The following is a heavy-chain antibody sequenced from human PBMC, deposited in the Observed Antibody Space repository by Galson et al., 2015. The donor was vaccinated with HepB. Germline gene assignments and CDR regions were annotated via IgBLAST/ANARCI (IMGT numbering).Heavy chain of an antibody. D-gene: IGHD1-26*01. V-gene: IGHV3-48*03. CDR2: ITTSGSTI. CDR3: ARDYCGRLWRDGGCIDY. J-gene: IGHJ4*02. CDR1: GFTFIAYE. Sequence: SLRLSCAASGFTFIAYEMSWVRLAPGKGLEWISYITTSGSTIYYADSVKGRFTVSRDNAKNSLYLQMTSLRVEDTAVYYCARDYCGRLWRDGGCIDYWGQGILVTASS.